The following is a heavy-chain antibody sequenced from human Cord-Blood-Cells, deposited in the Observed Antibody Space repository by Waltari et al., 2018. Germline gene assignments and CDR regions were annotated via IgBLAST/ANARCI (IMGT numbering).Heavy chain of an antibody. D-gene: IGHD7-27*01. J-gene: IGHJ4*02. V-gene: IGHV3-9*01. CDR1: GFTFDDYA. CDR3: AKDGGPLGIGDRGYFDY. CDR2: ISWNSGSR. Sequence: EVQLVESGGGLVQPGRSLRLHCAASGFTFDDYAMHCVRQAQGQGLAWVSGISWNSGSRGYADSVKGRFTISRDNAKNSLYLQMNSLRAEDTALYYCAKDGGPLGIGDRGYFDYWGQGTLVTVSS.